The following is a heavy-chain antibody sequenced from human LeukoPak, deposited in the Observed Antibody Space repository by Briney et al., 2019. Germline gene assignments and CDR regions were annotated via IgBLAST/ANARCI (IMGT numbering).Heavy chain of an antibody. J-gene: IGHJ4*02. D-gene: IGHD5-12*01. CDR1: GGSISSDY. V-gene: IGHV4-59*01. CDR2: IYYSGNT. Sequence: PSETLSLTCTVSGGSISSDYWNWIRQPPGKGLEWIGYIYYSGNTNYNPSLKSRVTISVDTSKNQFSLKLSSVTAADTAVYYCARQGGYDYYFDYWGQGTLVTVSS. CDR3: ARQGGYDYYFDY.